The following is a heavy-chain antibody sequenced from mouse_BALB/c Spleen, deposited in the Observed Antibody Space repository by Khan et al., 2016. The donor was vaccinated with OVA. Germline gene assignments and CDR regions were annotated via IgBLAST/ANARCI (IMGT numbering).Heavy chain of an antibody. CDR1: GFSLTSYG. Sequence: QVQLQQSGPGLVQPSQSLSITCTVSGFSLTSYGVHWVRQSPGKGLEWLGVIWSGGSTDYNAAFISRLSISKDNSKSQVFFKLNSLQAIDNAIYYGARNGNYSWLAYWGQGTLVTVSA. V-gene: IGHV2-2*02. CDR3: ARNGNYSWLAY. CDR2: IWSGGST. D-gene: IGHD2-1*01. J-gene: IGHJ3*01.